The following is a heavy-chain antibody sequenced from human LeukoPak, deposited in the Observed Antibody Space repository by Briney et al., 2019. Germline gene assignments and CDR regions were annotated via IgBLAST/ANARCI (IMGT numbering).Heavy chain of an antibody. CDR2: ISASGDTI. V-gene: IGHV3-11*04. Sequence: GGSLRLSCAASRFTFRNYYMTWIRQAPGKGLEWVSYISASGDTIYYGDSVRGRFTISRDNAKNSLSLDMNTLKAEDTAVYYCARDPSWEILSYFDYWGQGTLVTVSS. CDR1: RFTFRNYY. J-gene: IGHJ4*02. CDR3: ARDPSWEILSYFDY. D-gene: IGHD1-26*01.